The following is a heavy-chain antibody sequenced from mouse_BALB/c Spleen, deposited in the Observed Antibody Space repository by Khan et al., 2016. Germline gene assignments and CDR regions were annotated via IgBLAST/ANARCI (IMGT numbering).Heavy chain of an antibody. Sequence: VQLQQPGAELVKPGASVKLSCTASGFTITDSYMHWVKQSPEQGLEWLGRIDPANGTTKYDPKFQGQATITADTSSNPAYLQLSRLTSEDTADYYCARSYCGSYEEVYTMDYWGQGTSVTVSS. CDR3: ARSYCGSYEEVYTMDY. J-gene: IGHJ4*01. V-gene: IGHV14-3*02. CDR2: IDPANGTT. CDR1: GFTITDSY. D-gene: IGHD1-1*02.